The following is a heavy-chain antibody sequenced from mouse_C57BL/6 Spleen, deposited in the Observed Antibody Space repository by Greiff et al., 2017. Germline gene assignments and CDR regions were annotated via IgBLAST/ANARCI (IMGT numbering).Heavy chain of an antibody. CDR3: ARHITTVSWFAY. V-gene: IGHV1-81*01. CDR2: IYPRSGNT. J-gene: IGHJ3*01. D-gene: IGHD1-1*01. CDR1: GYTFTSYG. Sequence: VQLQQSGAELARPGASVKLSCKASGYTFTSYGISWVKQRTGQGLEWIGEIYPRSGNTYYNEKFKGKATLTAEKSSSTAYMELRSLTSEDSAVYFCARHITTVSWFAYWGQGTLVTVSA.